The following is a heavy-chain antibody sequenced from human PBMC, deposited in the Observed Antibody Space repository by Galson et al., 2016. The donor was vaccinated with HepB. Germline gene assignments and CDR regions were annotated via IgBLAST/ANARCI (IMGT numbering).Heavy chain of an antibody. CDR3: ANHRTTGYSIGWGGAFDI. V-gene: IGHV3-23*01. CDR2: IRGSGTGT. Sequence: LRLSCAASGFTLTTYTMSWVRQAPGKGLEWVSSIRGSGTGTHYADSVKGRFTISRDNSKNTLYLQINSLRVEDTAVYYCANHRTTGYSIGWGGAFDIWGQGTMVTVAS. CDR1: GFTLTTYT. J-gene: IGHJ3*02. D-gene: IGHD6-19*01.